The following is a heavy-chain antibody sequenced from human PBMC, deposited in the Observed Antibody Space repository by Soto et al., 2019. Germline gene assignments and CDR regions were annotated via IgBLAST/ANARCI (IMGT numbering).Heavy chain of an antibody. CDR2: IWYDGSNK. J-gene: IGHJ4*02. CDR1: GFTFSGYG. V-gene: IGHV3-33*01. D-gene: IGHD6-19*01. Sequence: PGGSLRLSCAASGFTFSGYGMHWVRQAPGKGLEWVAVIWYDGSNKYYADSVKGRFTISRDNSKNTLYLQMNSLRAEDTAVYYCAREGAVAGEFDYWGQGTLVTVSS. CDR3: AREGAVAGEFDY.